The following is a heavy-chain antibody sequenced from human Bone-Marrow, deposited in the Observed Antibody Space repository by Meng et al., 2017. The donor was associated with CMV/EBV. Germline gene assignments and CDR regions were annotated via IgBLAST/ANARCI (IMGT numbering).Heavy chain of an antibody. CDR1: GFTFSSYS. CDR3: ARDYFDRITIFGVVISALYYYYGMDV. D-gene: IGHD3-3*01. CDR2: ISSSSYI. J-gene: IGHJ6*02. V-gene: IGHV3-21*01. Sequence: GESLKISCAASGFTFSSYSMNWVRQAPGKGLEWVSSISSSSYIYYADSVKGRFTISRDNAKNSLYLQMNSLRAEDTAVYYCARDYFDRITIFGVVISALYYYYGMDVWGQGTTVTVSS.